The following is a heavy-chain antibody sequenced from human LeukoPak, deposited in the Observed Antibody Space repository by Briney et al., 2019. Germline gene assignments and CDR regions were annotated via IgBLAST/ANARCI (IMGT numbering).Heavy chain of an antibody. CDR1: GGSISSGDYY. D-gene: IGHD3-3*01. Sequence: PSETLSLTCTVSGGSISSGDYYWSWVRQAPGKGLEWVASIKHDGSEKYYVDSVRGRFTISRDNTMNSLYLQMSSLRAEDTAVYYCATDRGWRTSGYYLYYFEYWGQGTLVTYSS. CDR3: ATDRGWRTSGYYLYYFEY. J-gene: IGHJ4*02. V-gene: IGHV3-7*01. CDR2: IKHDGSEK.